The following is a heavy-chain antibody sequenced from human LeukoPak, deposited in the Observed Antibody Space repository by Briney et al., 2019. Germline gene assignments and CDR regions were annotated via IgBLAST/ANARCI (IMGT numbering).Heavy chain of an antibody. CDR3: AKERLYGDVTLFFDY. D-gene: IGHD4-17*01. J-gene: IGHJ4*02. Sequence: GGSLRLSCAASGLTFSIYAMSWVRQAPGKGLEWVSTISGSGDSTYYADSVKGRFTISRDNSKNTLYLQINSLRAEDTAVYYCAKERLYGDVTLFFDYWGQGTLVTVSS. CDR2: ISGSGDST. V-gene: IGHV3-23*01. CDR1: GLTFSIYA.